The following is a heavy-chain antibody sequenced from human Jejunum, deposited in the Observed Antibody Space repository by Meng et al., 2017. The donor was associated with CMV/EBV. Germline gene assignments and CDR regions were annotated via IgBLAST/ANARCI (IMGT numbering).Heavy chain of an antibody. Sequence: SGFTISSYTKHCIRKAPGRGLQWVALISQEGSNKCYAESVKGRFTISRDTSKNTLYVQMNSLRPEDTAVYYCAREPQLEIDAFDIWGQGTMVTVSS. J-gene: IGHJ3*02. CDR3: AREPQLEIDAFDI. D-gene: IGHD1-1*01. CDR2: ISQEGSNK. V-gene: IGHV3-30-3*01. CDR1: GFTISSYT.